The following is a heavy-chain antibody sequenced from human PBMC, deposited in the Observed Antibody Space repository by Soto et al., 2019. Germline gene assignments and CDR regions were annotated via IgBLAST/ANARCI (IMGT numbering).Heavy chain of an antibody. CDR1: GVTFSSYA. CDR2: ISYDGSNK. V-gene: IGHV3-30-3*01. Sequence: HPGGSLRLSCAASGVTFSSYAMHWVFQDKGKGLEWVAVISYDGSNKYYADSVKGRFTISRDNSKNTLYLQMNSLRAEDTAVYYCARSFTWIQLWLTYFDYWGQGTLVTVSS. J-gene: IGHJ4*02. CDR3: ARSFTWIQLWLTYFDY. D-gene: IGHD5-18*01.